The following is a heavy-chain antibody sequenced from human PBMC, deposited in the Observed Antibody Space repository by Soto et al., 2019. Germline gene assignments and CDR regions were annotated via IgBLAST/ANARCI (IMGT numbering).Heavy chain of an antibody. CDR3: ARVHIPADYTWVFDY. V-gene: IGHV6-1*01. CDR2: TYYRSKWYN. D-gene: IGHD4-4*01. Sequence: PSQTLSLTCAISGDNVSSNSAAWNWIRQSPSRGLEWLGRTYYRSKWYNDYALSVKSRISINPNTSKNQFSLQLNSVTPEYTAVYFCARVHIPADYTWVFDYWGQGALVTVSS. J-gene: IGHJ4*02. CDR1: GDNVSSNSAA.